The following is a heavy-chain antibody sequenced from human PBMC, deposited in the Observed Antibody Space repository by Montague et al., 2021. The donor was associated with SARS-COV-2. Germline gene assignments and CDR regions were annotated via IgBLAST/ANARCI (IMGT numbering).Heavy chain of an antibody. CDR1: GDSTSCPNCY. CDR3: ARHRNYGDHSLDNWFHP. CDR2: IDNSETT. D-gene: IGHD4-17*01. V-gene: IGHV4-39*01. J-gene: IGHJ5*02. Sequence: SKTLSLTCTVSGDSTSCPNCYWGWIRQAPGRGLDWIGTIDNSETTYYNPSLKSRLTISIDTSKNQFSLKLTSVTAADTAVYYCARHRNYGDHSLDNWFHPWGQGTLVTVSS.